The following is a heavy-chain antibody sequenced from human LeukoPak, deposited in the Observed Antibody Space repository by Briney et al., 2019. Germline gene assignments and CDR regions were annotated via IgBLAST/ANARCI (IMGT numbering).Heavy chain of an antibody. Sequence: GGSLRLSCAASGFTFSSYEMNWVRQAPGKGLEWVSFISSSSSYIYYADSVKGRFTISRDNARNSLYLQMNSLRAEDTAVYYCARDNVWFGSYYFDYWGQGTLVTVSS. V-gene: IGHV3-21*01. CDR2: ISSSSSYI. CDR3: ARDNVWFGSYYFDY. CDR1: GFTFSSYE. J-gene: IGHJ4*02. D-gene: IGHD3-10*01.